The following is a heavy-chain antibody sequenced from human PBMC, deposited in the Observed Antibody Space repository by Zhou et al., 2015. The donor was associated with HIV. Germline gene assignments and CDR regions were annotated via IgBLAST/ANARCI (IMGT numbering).Heavy chain of an antibody. CDR1: GGTFSSYT. Sequence: QVQLVQSGAEVKKPGSSVKVSCKASGGTFSSYTISWVRQAPGQGLEWMGRIIPILGIANYAQKFQGRVTITADKSTSTAYMELSSLRSEDTAVYYCARLLYDFWSGYYSTGMDVWGQGTTVTVSS. CDR2: IIPILGIA. D-gene: IGHD3-3*01. CDR3: ARLLYDFWSGYYSTGMDV. J-gene: IGHJ6*02. V-gene: IGHV1-69*02.